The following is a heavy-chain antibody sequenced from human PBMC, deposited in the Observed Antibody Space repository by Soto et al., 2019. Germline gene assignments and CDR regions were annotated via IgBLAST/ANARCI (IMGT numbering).Heavy chain of an antibody. D-gene: IGHD6-19*01. Sequence: EVQLVESGGGLVQPGRSLRLSCAASGFTFDDYAMHWFRQAPGKGLEWVSGISWNSGSIGYADSVKGRFTISRDNAKNSLCLQMNIIRAEDTALYYCAKGFILHLADSSGWYRSYFDYWGQGTMVTVSS. CDR2: ISWNSGSI. V-gene: IGHV3-9*01. CDR1: GFTFDDYA. J-gene: IGHJ4*02. CDR3: AKGFILHLADSSGWYRSYFDY.